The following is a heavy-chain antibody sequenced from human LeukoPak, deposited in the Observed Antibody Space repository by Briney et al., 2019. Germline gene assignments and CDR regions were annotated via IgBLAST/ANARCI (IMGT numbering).Heavy chain of an antibody. CDR3: ARDATYYYGSGSPYFDY. V-gene: IGHV3-48*01. CDR2: ISSSSSTI. Sequence: GGSLRLSCAASGFTFSSYSMNWVRQAPGKGLEWVSYISSSSSTIYYADSVKGRFTISRDNAKNTLYLQMNSLRAEDTAVYCCARDATYYYGSGSPYFDYWGQGTLVTVSS. CDR1: GFTFSSYS. D-gene: IGHD3-10*01. J-gene: IGHJ4*02.